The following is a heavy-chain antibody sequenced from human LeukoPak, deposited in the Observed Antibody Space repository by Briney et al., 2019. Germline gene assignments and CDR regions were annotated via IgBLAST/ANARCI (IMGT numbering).Heavy chain of an antibody. CDR2: INSDGSST. D-gene: IGHD6-19*01. J-gene: IGHJ5*02. CDR3: AREDAVAGTQINWFDP. CDR1: GFTFSGDW. Sequence: PGGSLRLSCAASGFTFSGDWMHWVRQAPGKGLVWVSRINSDGSSTTYADSVKGRFTISRDNAKNTLYLQMNSLRAEDTAVYYCAREDAVAGTQINWFDPWGQGTLVTVSS. V-gene: IGHV3-74*01.